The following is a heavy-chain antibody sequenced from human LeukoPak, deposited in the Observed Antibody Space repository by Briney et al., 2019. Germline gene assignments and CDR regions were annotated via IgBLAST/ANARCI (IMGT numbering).Heavy chain of an antibody. CDR1: GGSISNYY. V-gene: IGHV4-59*08. J-gene: IGHJ4*02. Sequence: SETLSLTCTVSGGSISNYYWSWIRQPPGKGLVWIGYIHYSGRTKYDPSLESRVTISVDTSKNQCSLKVSSVTAPDTAIYYCARHQDGYVDYFDFWGQGILVTVSS. CDR2: IHYSGRT. D-gene: IGHD5-24*01. CDR3: ARHQDGYVDYFDF.